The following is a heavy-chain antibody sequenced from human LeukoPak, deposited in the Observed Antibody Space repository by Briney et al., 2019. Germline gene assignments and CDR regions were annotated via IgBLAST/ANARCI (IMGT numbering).Heavy chain of an antibody. CDR1: GFTFSSYS. J-gene: IGHJ4*02. CDR3: ARDSFYYDSSGYPRGDY. Sequence: PGGSLRLPCAASGFTFSSYSMNWVRQAPGKGLEWVSSISSSSSYIYYADSVKGRFTISRDNAKNSLYLQMNSLRAEDTAVYYCARDSFYYDSSGYPRGDYWGQGTLVTVSS. V-gene: IGHV3-21*01. CDR2: ISSSSSYI. D-gene: IGHD3-22*01.